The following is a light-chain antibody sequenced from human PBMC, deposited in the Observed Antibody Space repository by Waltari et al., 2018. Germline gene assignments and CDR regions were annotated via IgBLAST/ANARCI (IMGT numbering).Light chain of an antibody. CDR1: SSDIGGYHH. Sequence: QSALTQPPSASGSPGQSVTMSCTGSSSDIGGYHHVSWYQQHAGQAPKLIIYAVSERPSGVPDRFSASKSGNTASLTISGLQSEDEADYYCCSYAGSNTAIFGGGTRLTVL. CDR2: AVS. CDR3: CSYAGSNTAI. J-gene: IGLJ2*01. V-gene: IGLV2-8*01.